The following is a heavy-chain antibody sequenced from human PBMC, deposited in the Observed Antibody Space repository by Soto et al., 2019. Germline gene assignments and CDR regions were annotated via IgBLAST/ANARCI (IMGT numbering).Heavy chain of an antibody. Sequence: ASVKLSCKASGYTFTDYFIHWVRQAPGQGFEWMGWINPKSRGTNYAQKFQGRVTMTRDTSNSTAYMELRGLTSDDTAVYYCARVTLKAGNWFDPWGQGPLVTVSS. J-gene: IGHJ5*02. V-gene: IGHV1-2*02. CDR1: GYTFTDYF. CDR3: ARVTLKAGNWFDP. CDR2: INPKSRGT. D-gene: IGHD3-22*01.